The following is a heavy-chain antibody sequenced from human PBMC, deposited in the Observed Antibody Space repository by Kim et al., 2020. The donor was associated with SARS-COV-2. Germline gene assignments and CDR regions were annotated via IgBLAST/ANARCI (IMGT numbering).Heavy chain of an antibody. Sequence: GGSLRLSCAASGFTFSSYAMHWVRQAPGKGLEWVAVISYDGSNKYYADSVKGRFTISRDNSKNTLYLQMNSLRAEDTAVYYCARDLHVSGSDSALGYWGQGTLVTVSS. V-gene: IGHV3-30*04. CDR3: ARDLHVSGSDSALGY. D-gene: IGHD3-10*01. CDR2: ISYDGSNK. J-gene: IGHJ4*02. CDR1: GFTFSSYA.